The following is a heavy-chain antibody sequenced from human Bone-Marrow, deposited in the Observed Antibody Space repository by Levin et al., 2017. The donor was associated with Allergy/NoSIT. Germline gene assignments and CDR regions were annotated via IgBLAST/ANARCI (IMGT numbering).Heavy chain of an antibody. Sequence: PLASVKVSCTASDSSFRKFGFVWVRQAPGQGLEWLGWISAYTGDTQYARTYQGRLTLTTETYTKVVHLELRGLRPDDTAVYYCAKALGGSGPRYFDSWGQGTLITVST. V-gene: IGHV1-18*01. CDR3: AKALGGSGPRYFDS. CDR1: DSSFRKFG. J-gene: IGHJ4*02. D-gene: IGHD2-15*01. CDR2: ISAYTGDT.